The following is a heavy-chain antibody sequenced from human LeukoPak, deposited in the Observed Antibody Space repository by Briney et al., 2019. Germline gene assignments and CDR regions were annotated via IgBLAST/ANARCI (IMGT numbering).Heavy chain of an antibody. J-gene: IGHJ6*03. CDR2: IIPAFGTV. CDR1: GGTFSSYS. CDR3: ASEGNYDSSGYSRYNYYYMDV. D-gene: IGHD3-22*01. Sequence: SVKVSCKGSGGTFSSYSISWVRQAPGQGLEWMGGIIPAFGTVHYAQKFQGRVTFTTDESTTTAYMELRSLRSEDTAVYYCASEGNYDSSGYSRYNYYYMDVWGKGTAVAVSS. V-gene: IGHV1-69*05.